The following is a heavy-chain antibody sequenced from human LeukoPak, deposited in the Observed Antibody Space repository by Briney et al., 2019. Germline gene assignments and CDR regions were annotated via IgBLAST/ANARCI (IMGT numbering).Heavy chain of an antibody. J-gene: IGHJ4*02. D-gene: IGHD2-2*01. CDR1: RGSISSEF. V-gene: IGHV4-59*08. CDR2: IHYSRST. Sequence: PSETLSLTCTVSRGSISSEFWSWIRQPPGKGLEWIGYIHYSRSTSYNPSLKSRVTISVDTSKNQFSLKLDSVTAVDTAVYYCARQAYCSGTSCYPLDYWGQGTLVTVSS. CDR3: ARQAYCSGTSCYPLDY.